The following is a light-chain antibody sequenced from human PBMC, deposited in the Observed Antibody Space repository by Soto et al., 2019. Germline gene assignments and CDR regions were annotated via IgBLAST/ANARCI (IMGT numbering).Light chain of an antibody. CDR2: DAS. V-gene: IGKV3-11*01. Sequence: PVERATLSCRGSQSVSSYLAWYQQKPGQAPRLLIYDASNRATGIPARFSGSGSGTDFTLTISSLEPEDFAVYYCQQRSNWPPITFGQGTRLEIK. CDR3: QQRSNWPPIT. CDR1: QSVSSY. J-gene: IGKJ5*01.